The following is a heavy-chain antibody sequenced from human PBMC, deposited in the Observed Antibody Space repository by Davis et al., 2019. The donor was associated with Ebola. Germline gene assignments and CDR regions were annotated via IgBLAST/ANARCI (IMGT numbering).Heavy chain of an antibody. V-gene: IGHV3-7*03. J-gene: IGHJ4*02. Sequence: GGSLRLSCAASGFTFSSYWMSWVRQAPGKGLEWVANIKQDGSEKYYVDSVKGRFTISRDNAKNSLYLQMNSLRAEDTALYYCAKDSRWELHGLFDYWGQGTLVTVSS. CDR3: AKDSRWELHGLFDY. CDR1: GFTFSSYW. CDR2: IKQDGSEK. D-gene: IGHD1-26*01.